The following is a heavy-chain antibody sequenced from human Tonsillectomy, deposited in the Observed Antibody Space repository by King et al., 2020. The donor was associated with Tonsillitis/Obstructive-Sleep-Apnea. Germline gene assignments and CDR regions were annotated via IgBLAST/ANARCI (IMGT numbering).Heavy chain of an antibody. J-gene: IGHJ6*03. V-gene: IGHV3-21*01. CDR1: GFTFSSYS. D-gene: IGHD2-21*01. CDR3: AREGAEGLPRYYLDV. CDR2: ISSSSSYI. Sequence: VQLVESGGGLVKPGGSLRLSCAASGFTFSSYSMNWVRQAPGKGLEWVSSISSSSSYIYYADSVKGRFTISRDNAKNSLYLQMNRLRAEGTAVYYCAREGAEGLPRYYLDVWGKGTTVTVSS.